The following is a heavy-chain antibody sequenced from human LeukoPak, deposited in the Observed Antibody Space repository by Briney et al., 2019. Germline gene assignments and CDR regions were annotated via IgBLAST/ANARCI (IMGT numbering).Heavy chain of an antibody. CDR1: GGSIHNYS. V-gene: IGHV4-59*01. CDR3: ARAPTLYYFDY. Sequence: SETLSLTCTVPGGSIHNYSWTWIRQTPGKGLEWIGHISHSGSTSYNPSLKSRLTISIDTSKNQFSLNLSSVTAADTAVYYCARAPTLYYFDYWGQGTLVTVSS. CDR2: ISHSGST. J-gene: IGHJ4*02.